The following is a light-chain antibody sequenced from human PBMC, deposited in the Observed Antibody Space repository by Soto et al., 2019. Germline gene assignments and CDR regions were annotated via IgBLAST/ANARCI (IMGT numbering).Light chain of an antibody. CDR1: QRIGPH. J-gene: IGKJ2*02. Sequence: DIQMTQSPSSLSASVRDRVTITCRASQRIGPHLNWYQQKPGKPPGLLIYAASSLQSEVPSRFSASGSGTDFSLTISNLQPEDAATYYCQQTYMSPCTFGQGTKLEIK. CDR3: QQTYMSPCT. V-gene: IGKV1-39*01. CDR2: AAS.